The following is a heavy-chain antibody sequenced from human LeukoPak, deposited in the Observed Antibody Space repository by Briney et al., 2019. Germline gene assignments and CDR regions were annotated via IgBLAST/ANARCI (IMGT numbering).Heavy chain of an antibody. Sequence: ASVKVSCKASGYTFTSYGISWVRQAPGQGLEWMGWISAYNGNTNYAQKLQGRVTMTTDTSTSTAYMELRSLRSDDAAVYYCARATYYYGSGSYYNAREDAFDIWGQGTMVTVSS. D-gene: IGHD3-10*01. CDR1: GYTFTSYG. V-gene: IGHV1-18*01. CDR3: ARATYYYGSGSYYNAREDAFDI. CDR2: ISAYNGNT. J-gene: IGHJ3*02.